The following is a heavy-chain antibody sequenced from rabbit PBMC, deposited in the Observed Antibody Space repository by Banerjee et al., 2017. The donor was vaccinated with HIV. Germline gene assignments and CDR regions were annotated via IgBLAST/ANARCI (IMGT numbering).Heavy chain of an antibody. Sequence: QEQLEESGGDLVKPEGSLTLTCTASGFSFSNKYVMCWVRQAPGKGLEWIACINTSSGNTVYASWAKGRFTISKTSSTTVTLQMTSLTAADTATYFCARYSSGGAGYGYAIFNLWGPGTLVTVS. V-gene: IGHV1S45*01. CDR1: GFSFSNKYV. D-gene: IGHD6-1*01. CDR2: INTSSGNT. J-gene: IGHJ4*01. CDR3: ARYSSGGAGYGYAIFNL.